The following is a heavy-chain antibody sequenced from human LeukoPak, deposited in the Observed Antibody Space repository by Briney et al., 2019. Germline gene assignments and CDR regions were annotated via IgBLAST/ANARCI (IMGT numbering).Heavy chain of an antibody. V-gene: IGHV4-34*01. CDR3: ARRPKRVVAANPRAFDI. J-gene: IGHJ3*02. D-gene: IGHD2-15*01. CDR1: GGSFSGYY. Sequence: SETLSLTCAVYGGSFSGYYWSWIRQPPGKGLEWIGEINHSGSTNYNPSLKSRVTISVDTSKNQFSLKLSSVTAADTAVYYCARRPKRVVAANPRAFDIWGQGTMVTVSS. CDR2: INHSGST.